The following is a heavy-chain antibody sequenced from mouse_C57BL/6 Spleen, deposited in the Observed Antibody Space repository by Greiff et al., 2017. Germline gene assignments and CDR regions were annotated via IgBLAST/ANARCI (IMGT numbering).Heavy chain of an antibody. Sequence: EVLLVESGAELVKPGASVKLSCTASGFNITGYYMHWVKQRTEQGLEWIGRIDPEDGETKYAPKFKGKATITADTSSNTAYLQLSSLTSEDTAVYYCARDYYGSSYPFACWGQGTLVTVSA. CDR1: GFNITGYY. CDR2: IDPEDGET. D-gene: IGHD1-1*01. V-gene: IGHV14-2*01. J-gene: IGHJ3*01. CDR3: ARDYYGSSYPFAC.